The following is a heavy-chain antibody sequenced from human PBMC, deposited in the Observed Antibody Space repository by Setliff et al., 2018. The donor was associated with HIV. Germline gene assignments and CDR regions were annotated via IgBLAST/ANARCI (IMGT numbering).Heavy chain of an antibody. CDR2: IIPILGTA. D-gene: IGHD3-22*01. CDR3: ARERTAYYYDNSGYLDAFDI. CDR1: GGAFSSYA. Sequence: GASVKVSCKASGGAFSSYARSWVRQAPGQGLEWMGGIIPILGTANYAQKFQGRVTITTDTSTSTAYMELGSLRSNDTAVYYCARERTAYYYDNSGYLDAFDIWGQGTMVTVSS. V-gene: IGHV1-69*05. J-gene: IGHJ3*02.